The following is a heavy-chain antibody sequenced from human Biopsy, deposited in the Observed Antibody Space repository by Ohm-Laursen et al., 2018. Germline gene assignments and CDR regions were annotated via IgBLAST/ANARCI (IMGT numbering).Heavy chain of an antibody. CDR1: GITTRSYW. J-gene: IGHJ5*01. CDR2: IKQDGSEK. V-gene: IGHV3-7*01. Sequence: SLRLSCAASGITTRSYWMSWIRQAPGKGLEWVANIKQDGSEKNYVASVKGRFTISRDNAKNSLYLQMNSLRADDSAVYFCAREQPALSGGGSWFDSWGQGTLVIVSS. CDR3: AREQPALSGGGSWFDS. D-gene: IGHD6-19*01.